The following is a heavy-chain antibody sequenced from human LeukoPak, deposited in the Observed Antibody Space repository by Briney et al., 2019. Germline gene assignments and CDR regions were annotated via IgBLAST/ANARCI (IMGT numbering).Heavy chain of an antibody. V-gene: IGHV4-59*01. CDR1: GGSISSYY. J-gene: IGHJ4*02. CDR2: IYYSGST. D-gene: IGHD5-12*01. CDR3: ARLRIYYFDY. Sequence: SETLSLTYTVSGGSISSYYWSWIRQPPGKGLEWIGYIYYSGSTNYNPSLKSRVTISVDTSKNQFSLKLSSVTAADTAVYYCARLRIYYFDYWGQGTLVTVSS.